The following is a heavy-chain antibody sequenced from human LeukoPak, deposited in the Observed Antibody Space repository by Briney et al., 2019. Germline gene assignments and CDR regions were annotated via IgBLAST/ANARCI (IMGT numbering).Heavy chain of an antibody. V-gene: IGHV4-39*01. CDR2: VYYSGSA. CDR1: GGSISSSSYS. CDR3: ARQERITTLQNWFDP. D-gene: IGHD1-1*01. J-gene: IGHJ5*02. Sequence: PSQTLSLTCTVSGGSISSSSYSWGWIRQPPGKGLEWIGTVYYSGSAYYNPSLKSRVTISVDTSKNQFSLKLSSVTAADTAVYYCARQERITTLQNWFDPWGQGTLVTVSS.